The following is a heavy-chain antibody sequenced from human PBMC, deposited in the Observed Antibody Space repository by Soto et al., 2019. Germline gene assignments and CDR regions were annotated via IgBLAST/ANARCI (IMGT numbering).Heavy chain of an antibody. CDR2: IHSDGAK. CDR3: ARSTSQPASADNWFDP. D-gene: IGHD2-2*01. V-gene: IGHV2-26*01. CDR1: EFALSNAGSG. Sequence: SGPTLVNPTETPTLTCTVSEFALSNAGSGVSWIRQPPGKALEWLAHIHSDGAKTYSSSLQSRLTISRDYSRRQVVLTFTKLDPKDTATYYCARSTSQPASADNWFDPWGQGTPVTVSS. J-gene: IGHJ5*02.